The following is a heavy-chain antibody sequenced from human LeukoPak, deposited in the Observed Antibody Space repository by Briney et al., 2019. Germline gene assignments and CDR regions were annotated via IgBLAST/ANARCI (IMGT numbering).Heavy chain of an antibody. CDR1: GGSISTYY. D-gene: IGHD5-18*01. CDR2: IYYSGST. Sequence: SETLSLTCTVSGGSISTYYWSWIRQPPGKGLEWIGIIYYSGSTYYNPSLKSRVTISVDTSKNQFSLKLSSVTAADTAVYYCARDLSSYGYVRAFDIWGQGTMVTVSS. J-gene: IGHJ3*02. CDR3: ARDLSSYGYVRAFDI. V-gene: IGHV4-39*07.